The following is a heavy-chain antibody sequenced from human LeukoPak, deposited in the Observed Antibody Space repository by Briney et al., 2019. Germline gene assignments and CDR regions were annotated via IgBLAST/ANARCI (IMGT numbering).Heavy chain of an antibody. Sequence: ASVKVSCKASGYTITDYYIHWVRQAPGQGLEWMGWINPNSGGTNYAHKFEGGVTMTTDTSINTAYMELSSLTSDDTAVYFCARAHYLRLYFFDYWGQGTLVSVSS. V-gene: IGHV1-2*07. D-gene: IGHD3-10*01. CDR2: INPNSGGT. J-gene: IGHJ4*02. CDR3: ARAHYLRLYFFDY. CDR1: GYTITDYY.